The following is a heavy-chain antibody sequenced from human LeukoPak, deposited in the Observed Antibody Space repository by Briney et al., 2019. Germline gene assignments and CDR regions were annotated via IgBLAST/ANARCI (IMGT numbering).Heavy chain of an antibody. CDR1: GYTFTSYA. Sequence: ASVKVSCKASGYTFTSYAMNWVRQAPGQGLEWMGWISAYNGNTNYAQKLQGRVTMTTDTSTSTAYMELRSLRSDDTAVYYCAREAYCGGDCYSSYYYYYMDVWGKGTTVTVSS. V-gene: IGHV1-18*01. J-gene: IGHJ6*03. D-gene: IGHD2-21*01. CDR3: AREAYCGGDCYSSYYYYYMDV. CDR2: ISAYNGNT.